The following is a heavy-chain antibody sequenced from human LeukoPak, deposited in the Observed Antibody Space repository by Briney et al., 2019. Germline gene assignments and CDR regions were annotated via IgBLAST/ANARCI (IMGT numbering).Heavy chain of an antibody. CDR1: GFTFDDYA. D-gene: IGHD2-2*01. J-gene: IGHJ4*02. CDR3: AKGYCSSTNCKESFFDY. CDR2: ISWNRDSI. Sequence: GGSLRLSCAASGFTFDDYAMHWVRQAPGKGLEWVSGISWNRDSIGYADSVKGRFTISRDNSKNTLYLQMNSLRAEDTAVYYCAKGYCSSTNCKESFFDYWGQGTLVTVSS. V-gene: IGHV3-9*01.